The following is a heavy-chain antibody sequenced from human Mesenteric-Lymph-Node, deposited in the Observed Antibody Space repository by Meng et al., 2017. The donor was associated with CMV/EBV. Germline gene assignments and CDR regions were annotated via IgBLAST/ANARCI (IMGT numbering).Heavy chain of an antibody. Sequence: GESLKISCAVSGFTVSSNYMSWVRQAPGKGLEWVSVIYSGGSTYYADSVKGRFTISRDNSKNTLYLQMNSLRAEDTAVYYCARGLRFLEWLIPDSFDCWGQGTLVTVSS. CDR2: IYSGGST. CDR3: ARGLRFLEWLIPDSFDC. D-gene: IGHD3-3*01. V-gene: IGHV3-66*02. J-gene: IGHJ4*02. CDR1: GFTVSSNY.